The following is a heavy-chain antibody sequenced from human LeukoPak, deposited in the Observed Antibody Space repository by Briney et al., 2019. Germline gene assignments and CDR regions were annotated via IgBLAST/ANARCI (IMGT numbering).Heavy chain of an antibody. CDR3: ARRYYDGSGPFPFGP. J-gene: IGHJ5*02. CDR1: GFTFSSYW. Sequence: GGSLRLSCAASGFTFSSYWMNWARQAPGKGLAWVSRIDSDGGTSYADSVKGRFIISRDDAKNTLYLQMNSLGVGDTAVYYCARRYYDGSGPFPFGPWGQGTLVTVSS. V-gene: IGHV3-74*01. D-gene: IGHD3-22*01. CDR2: IDSDGGT.